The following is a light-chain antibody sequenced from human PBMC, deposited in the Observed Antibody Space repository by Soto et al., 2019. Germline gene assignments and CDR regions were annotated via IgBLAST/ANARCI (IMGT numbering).Light chain of an antibody. CDR2: DVN. CDR3: SSDTSSIS. J-gene: IGLJ2*01. Sequence: QSALTQPASVSGSPGQSITISCTGTSSDVGGYNYVFWYQQHPGKAPKLMIYDVNTRPSGVSNRFSGSKSGNTASLTISGLHAEDEADYYCSSDTSSISFGGGTKLTVL. CDR1: SSDVGGYNY. V-gene: IGLV2-14*01.